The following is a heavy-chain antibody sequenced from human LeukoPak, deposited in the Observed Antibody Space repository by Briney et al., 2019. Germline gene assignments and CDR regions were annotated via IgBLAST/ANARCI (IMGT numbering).Heavy chain of an antibody. CDR3: ARRGNSGSYPWYFDY. D-gene: IGHD1-26*01. V-gene: IGHV4-39*01. CDR2: ISYSGST. Sequence: SETLSLTCTVSGGSISSSSYYWGWIRQPPGKGLEWIGSISYSGSTYYNPSLKSRVTISVDTSKNQFSLKLSSVTAADTAVYYCARRGNSGSYPWYFDYWGQGTLVTVSS. CDR1: GGSISSSSYY. J-gene: IGHJ4*02.